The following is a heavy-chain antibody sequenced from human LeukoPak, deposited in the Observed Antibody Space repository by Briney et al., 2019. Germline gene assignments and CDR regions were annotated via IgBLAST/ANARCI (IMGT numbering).Heavy chain of an antibody. CDR1: GFTLSDHY. CDR2: MSRSGSST. Sequence: PGGSLRLSCAGSGFTLSDHYMSWIRQAPGKGLEWVSYMSRSGSSTHYAHTVKGRFTISRDSAKNSLYLQMNSLRAEDTAVYYFSRDRGCSRTSCYDRGWFDPWGQGTVVSVS. J-gene: IGHJ5*02. CDR3: SRDRGCSRTSCYDRGWFDP. D-gene: IGHD2-2*01. V-gene: IGHV3-11*01.